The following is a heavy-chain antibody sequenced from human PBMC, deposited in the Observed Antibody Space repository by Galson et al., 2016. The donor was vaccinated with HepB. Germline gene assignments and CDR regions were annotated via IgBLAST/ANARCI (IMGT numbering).Heavy chain of an antibody. CDR1: GGSINSSSYY. J-gene: IGHJ4*01. CDR2: LSYSGRN. D-gene: IGHD2-21*02. CDR3: ARVRGGDSDFDY. V-gene: IGHV4-39*07. Sequence: SETLSLTCTVSGGSINSSSYYWGWVRQPPGKGMEWIGTLSYSGRNYYNPTLKSRVTMSVDTSKDRFSLNLNSVTAADTAVYYCARVRGGDSDFDYWGLGTLVIVSS.